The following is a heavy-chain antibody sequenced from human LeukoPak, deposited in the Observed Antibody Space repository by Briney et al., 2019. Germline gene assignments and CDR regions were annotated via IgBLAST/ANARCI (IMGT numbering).Heavy chain of an antibody. Sequence: GESLKISCKGSGYSFTSYWIGWVRQMPGKGLEWMGTIYPGDSDIRYSPSFQGQVTSSADKSISTAYLQWSSLKASDTTMYYCARRTYDVLTGTPSSVRKNWFDSWGQGTLVTVSS. CDR1: GYSFTSYW. J-gene: IGHJ5*01. V-gene: IGHV5-51*01. CDR2: IYPGDSDI. CDR3: ARRTYDVLTGTPSSVRKNWFDS. D-gene: IGHD3/OR15-3a*01.